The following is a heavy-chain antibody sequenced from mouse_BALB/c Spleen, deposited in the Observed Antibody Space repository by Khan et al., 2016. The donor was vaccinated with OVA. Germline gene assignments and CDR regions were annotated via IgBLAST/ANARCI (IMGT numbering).Heavy chain of an antibody. D-gene: IGHD2-1*01. J-gene: IGHJ4*01. CDR3: ARSGNSYALDY. V-gene: IGHV9-3-1*01. CDR1: GYAFTNYG. Sequence: LVESGPELKKPGETVRISCKASGYAFTNYGVNWVKQAPGKGLKCMGWINTYTGKPTYPDDFKGRFAFSLETSASTAYLQINNLKNEDTATYFCARSGNSYALDYWGQGTSVTVSS. CDR2: INTYTGKP.